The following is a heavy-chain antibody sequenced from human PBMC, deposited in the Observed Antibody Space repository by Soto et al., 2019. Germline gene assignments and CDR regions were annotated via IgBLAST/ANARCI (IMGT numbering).Heavy chain of an antibody. D-gene: IGHD2-21*01. CDR1: GGSVSSGSYY. Sequence: SETLSLTCTVSGGSVSSGSYYWSWIRQPPGKGLEWIGYIYYSGSTNYNPSLKSRVTISVDTSKNQFSLKLSSVTAADTAVYYCAKNAFCVRSSCSSIYGFGPWSQGFLVTVS. V-gene: IGHV4-61*01. CDR3: AKNAFCVRSSCSSIYGFGP. CDR2: IYYSGST. J-gene: IGHJ5*02.